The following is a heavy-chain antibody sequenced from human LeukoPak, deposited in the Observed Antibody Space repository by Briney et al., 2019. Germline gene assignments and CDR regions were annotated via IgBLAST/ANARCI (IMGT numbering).Heavy chain of an antibody. CDR2: TSWNSGSI. Sequence: GRSLRLSCAASGFTFDDYAMHWVRQAPGKGLEWVSGTSWNSGSIGYADSVKGRFTISRDNAKNSLYLQMNSLRAEDTAVYYCATNPGIAVAGNVYWGQGTLVTVSS. V-gene: IGHV3-9*01. J-gene: IGHJ4*02. CDR1: GFTFDDYA. D-gene: IGHD6-19*01. CDR3: ATNPGIAVAGNVY.